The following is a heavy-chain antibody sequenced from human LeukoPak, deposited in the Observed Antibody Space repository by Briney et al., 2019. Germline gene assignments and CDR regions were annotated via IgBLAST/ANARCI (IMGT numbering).Heavy chain of an antibody. CDR3: AKKPATIKFPFDI. J-gene: IGHJ4*02. Sequence: GGSLRLSCVGSGFSFSTYDMGWVRQTPGKGLEWVSAISTTGGYTEDADSVKGRFTISRDNSQNTLFLQMHSLRAEDTAVYYCAKKPATIKFPFDIWGQGTLVTVST. V-gene: IGHV3-23*01. D-gene: IGHD5-24*01. CDR2: ISTTGGYT. CDR1: GFSFSTYD.